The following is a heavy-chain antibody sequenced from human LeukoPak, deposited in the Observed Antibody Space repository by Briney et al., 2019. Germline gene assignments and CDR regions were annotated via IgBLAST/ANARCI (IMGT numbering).Heavy chain of an antibody. CDR2: IRSKANSYAT. V-gene: IGHV3-73*01. J-gene: IGHJ4*02. Sequence: GGSLKLSCAASGFTFSGSAMHWVRQASGKGLEWVGRIRSKANSYATAYAASVKGRFTISRDDSKNTAYLQMNSLKTEDTAVYYCTRHEIGGGSYYSYWGQGTLVTASS. CDR3: TRHEIGGGSYYSY. CDR1: GFTFSGSA. D-gene: IGHD1-26*01.